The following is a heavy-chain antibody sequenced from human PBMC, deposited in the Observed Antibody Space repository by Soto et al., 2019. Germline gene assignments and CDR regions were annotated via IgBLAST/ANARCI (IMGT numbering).Heavy chain of an antibody. D-gene: IGHD2-2*01. CDR1: GFTVSSNY. J-gene: IGHJ6*02. V-gene: IGHV3-53*01. CDR2: IYSGGST. CDR3: ARVPIVVVPAAIHYYYYYGMDV. Sequence: VGSLRLSCAASGFTVSSNYMSWVRQAPGKGLEWVSVIYSGGSTYYADSVKGRFTISRDNSKNTLYLQMNSLRAEDTAVYYCARVPIVVVPAAIHYYYYYGMDVWGQGTTVTVSS.